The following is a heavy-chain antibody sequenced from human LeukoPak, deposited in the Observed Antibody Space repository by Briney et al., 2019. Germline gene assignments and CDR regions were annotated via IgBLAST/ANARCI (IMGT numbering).Heavy chain of an antibody. D-gene: IGHD2-15*01. CDR2: IIPIFGTA. CDR3: ASDPYCSGGSCYPNWFDP. J-gene: IGHJ5*02. CDR1: GGTFSSYA. Sequence: ASVKVSGKASGGTFSSYAISWVRQAPGQGLEWMGGIIPIFGTAKYAQKFQGRVTITADKSTSTAYMELSSLRSEDTAVYYCASDPYCSGGSCYPNWFDPWGQGTLVTVSS. V-gene: IGHV1-69*06.